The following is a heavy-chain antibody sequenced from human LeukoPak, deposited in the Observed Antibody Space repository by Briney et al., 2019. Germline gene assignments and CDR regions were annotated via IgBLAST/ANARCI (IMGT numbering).Heavy chain of an antibody. CDR1: GFTFDDYG. Sequence: PGGSLRLSCAASGFTFDDYGMSWVRQAPGKGLEWVSGIDWNGGSTGYADSVKGRFTISRDNAKNSLYLQMNSLRAEDTALYYCARQPPAVITTIFAYWGQGTLVTVSS. J-gene: IGHJ4*02. V-gene: IGHV3-20*04. CDR3: ARQPPAVITTIFAY. D-gene: IGHD3-22*01. CDR2: IDWNGGST.